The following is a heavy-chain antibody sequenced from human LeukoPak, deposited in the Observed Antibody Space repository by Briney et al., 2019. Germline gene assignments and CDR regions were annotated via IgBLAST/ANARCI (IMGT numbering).Heavy chain of an antibody. D-gene: IGHD2-2*02. J-gene: IGHJ6*03. V-gene: IGHV4-4*09. CDR1: GGSISSYY. CDR2: IYTSGST. Sequence: KPSETLSLTCTVSGGSISSYYWSWIRQPPGKGLEWIGYIYTSGSTNYNPSLKSRVTISVDTSKNQFSLKLSSVTAADTAVYYCARPLRDCSSTSCYTGDYYYYMDVWGKGTTVTVSS. CDR3: ARPLRDCSSTSCYTGDYYYYMDV.